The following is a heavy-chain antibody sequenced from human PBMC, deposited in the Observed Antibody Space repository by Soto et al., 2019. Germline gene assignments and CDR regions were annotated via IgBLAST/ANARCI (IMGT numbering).Heavy chain of an antibody. D-gene: IGHD2-15*01. V-gene: IGHV4-59*01. CDR3: ARVVNGCDAFDI. Sequence: QVQLQESGPGLVKPSETLSLTCTVSGGSISSYYWSWIRQPPGKGLEWIGYIYYSGSTNYNPSLTSRVTISVDTSKNQFSLKLSSVTAADTAVYYWARVVNGCDAFDIWGQGTMVTVSS. CDR1: GGSISSYY. J-gene: IGHJ3*02. CDR2: IYYSGST.